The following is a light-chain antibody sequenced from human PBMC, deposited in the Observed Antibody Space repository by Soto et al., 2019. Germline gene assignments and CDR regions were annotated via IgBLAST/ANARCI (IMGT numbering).Light chain of an antibody. CDR1: QSLNDRF. Sequence: IVLTQSPGTLSLSPGERGTLSCRASQSLNDRFLAWYQQKPGQAPRLLIHRASTRATGVPDRFSGSGSGTDFTLTISRLEPGDLAIYYCQQYESSTPTFGQGTRVDI. V-gene: IGKV3-20*01. J-gene: IGKJ1*01. CDR2: RAS. CDR3: QQYESSTPT.